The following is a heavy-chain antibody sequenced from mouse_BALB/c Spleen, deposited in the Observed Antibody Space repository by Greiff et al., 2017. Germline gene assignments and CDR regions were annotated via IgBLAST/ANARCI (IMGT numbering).Heavy chain of an antibody. CDR2: ISNGGGST. CDR3: ARHYGYGAMDY. D-gene: IGHD1-2*01. CDR1: GFTFSSYT. V-gene: IGHV5-12-2*01. Sequence: EVKVEESGGGLVQPGGSLKLSCAASGFTFSSYTMSWVRQTPEKRLEWVAYISNGGGSTYYPDTVKGRFTISRDNAKNTLYLQMSSLKSEDTAMYYCARHYGYGAMDYWGQGTSVTVSS. J-gene: IGHJ4*01.